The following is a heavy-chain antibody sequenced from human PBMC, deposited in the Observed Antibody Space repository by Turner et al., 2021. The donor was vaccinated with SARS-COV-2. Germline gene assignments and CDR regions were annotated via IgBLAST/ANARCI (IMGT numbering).Heavy chain of an antibody. CDR3: ARDLYYDGMDV. Sequence: VQLVVSWGGLFLPAGSLLLPCAASGITVSSKYMSWVRQAAGKGMEWVSVIYSGGSTYYADSVKGRFTIYRDNSKNKLYSEMNSVRAEDTAVYYCARDLYYDGMDVWGQGTTVTVSS. CDR1: GITVSSKY. V-gene: IGHV3-66*01. J-gene: IGHJ6*02. CDR2: IYSGGST.